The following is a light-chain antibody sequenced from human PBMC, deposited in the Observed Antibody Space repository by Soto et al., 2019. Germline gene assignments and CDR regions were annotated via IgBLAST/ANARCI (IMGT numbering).Light chain of an antibody. V-gene: IGKV3-20*01. CDR1: QSVSSRL. CDR3: HQYYSSWT. J-gene: IGKJ1*01. Sequence: EIVLTQSPGTVSLSPGERATLSCRASQSVSSRLLAWYQQTPGQAPRVLIYGGSNSATGIPDRFSGSGSGTAFTLTIGRLEPDDFAVYYWHQYYSSWTFGQGTKVEMK. CDR2: GGS.